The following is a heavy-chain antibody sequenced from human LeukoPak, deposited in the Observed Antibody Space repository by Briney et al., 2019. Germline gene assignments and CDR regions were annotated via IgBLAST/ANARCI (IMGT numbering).Heavy chain of an antibody. D-gene: IGHD5-18*01. V-gene: IGHV1-18*04. Sequence: GASVKVSCKASGYAFTDYYIHWVRQAPGQGLEWMGWINSNSGATNYAQKLQGRVTMTTDTSTSTAYMELRSLRSDDTAVYYCARDTAMVTDYWGQGTLVTVSS. CDR2: INSNSGAT. J-gene: IGHJ4*02. CDR1: GYAFTDYY. CDR3: ARDTAMVTDY.